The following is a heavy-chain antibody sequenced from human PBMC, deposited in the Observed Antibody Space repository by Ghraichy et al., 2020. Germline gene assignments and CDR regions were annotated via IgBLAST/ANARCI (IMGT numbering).Heavy chain of an antibody. Sequence: ASGKVSCKASGYTFFTYDISWVLQAPGQGLEWMGWIGTYNVYTDYAQNLQGRVTMTTDTSRSTSYMELRSLTYDDTAMYFCARCPRGAVPGGLDVWGQGTTVTV. CDR1: GYTFFTYD. J-gene: IGHJ6*02. CDR2: IGTYNVYT. V-gene: IGHV1-18*01. D-gene: IGHD6-19*01. CDR3: ARCPRGAVPGGLDV.